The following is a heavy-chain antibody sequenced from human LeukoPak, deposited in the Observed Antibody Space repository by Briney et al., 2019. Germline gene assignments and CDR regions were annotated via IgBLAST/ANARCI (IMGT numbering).Heavy chain of an antibody. CDR2: IYSDNT. D-gene: IGHD3-9*01. J-gene: IGHJ4*02. V-gene: IGHV3-53*01. CDR1: GFTVSSNS. CDR3: ARAPDSYYDILTGYYWAHIYFDY. Sequence: GGSLRLSCTVSGFTVSSNSMSWVRQAPGKGLEWVSFIYSDNTHYSDSVKGRFTISRDNSKNTLYLQMNSLRAEDTAVYYCARAPDSYYDILTGYYWAHIYFDYWGQGTLVTVSS.